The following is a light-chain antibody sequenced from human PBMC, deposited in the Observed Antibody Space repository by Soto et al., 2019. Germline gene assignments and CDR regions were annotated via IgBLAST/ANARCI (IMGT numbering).Light chain of an antibody. CDR1: SSNIGSNY. CDR3: AAWDDSLSAYV. CDR2: RNN. J-gene: IGLJ1*01. V-gene: IGLV1-47*01. Sequence: SVLTQPPSASGTPGQRVTISCSGSSSNIGSNYVYWYQQLPGTAPKLLIYRNNQRPSGVPDRFSGSKSGTSASLAISGLRSEDEADYYCAAWDDSLSAYVFGTGTKLTVL.